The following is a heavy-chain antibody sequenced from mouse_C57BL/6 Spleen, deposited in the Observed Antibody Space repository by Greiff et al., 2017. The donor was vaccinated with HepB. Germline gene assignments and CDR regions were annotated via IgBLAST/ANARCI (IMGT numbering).Heavy chain of an antibody. Sequence: VKLVESGAELVRPGASVTLSCKASGYTFTDYEMHWVKQTPVHGLEWIGAIDPETGGTAYNQKFKGKAILTADKSYSTAYMELRSLTSEDSAVYYCTRSDDGYYRYWFAYWGQGTLVTVSA. V-gene: IGHV1-15*01. J-gene: IGHJ3*01. CDR3: TRSDDGYYRYWFAY. CDR1: GYTFTDYE. D-gene: IGHD2-3*01. CDR2: IDPETGGT.